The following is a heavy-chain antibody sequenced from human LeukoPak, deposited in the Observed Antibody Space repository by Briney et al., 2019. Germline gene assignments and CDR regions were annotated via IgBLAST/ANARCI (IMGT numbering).Heavy chain of an antibody. D-gene: IGHD4-17*01. Sequence: SETLSLTCTVSGGSISSYYWSWIRQPPGKGLEWIGYIYYSGSTNYNPSLKSRVTISVDTSRNQFSLKLSSVTAADTAVYYCARLNDYGDYGGVGYWGQGTLVTVSS. CDR1: GGSISSYY. CDR3: ARLNDYGDYGGVGY. J-gene: IGHJ4*02. V-gene: IGHV4-59*08. CDR2: IYYSGST.